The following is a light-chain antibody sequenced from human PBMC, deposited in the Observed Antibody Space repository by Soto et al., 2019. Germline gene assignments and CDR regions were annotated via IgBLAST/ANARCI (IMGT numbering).Light chain of an antibody. CDR3: QQFGDSLT. V-gene: IGKV3-20*01. J-gene: IGKJ3*01. CDR1: QSVSSTY. Sequence: ERVLSQSPGTLSVSPGERANLSCRASQSVSSTYLVWYQQKPGQAPRLLIYGATSRASGIPDRFSGSGSGTDFTLTISRLEPEDFAVYYCQQFGDSLTFGPRTKVDIK. CDR2: GAT.